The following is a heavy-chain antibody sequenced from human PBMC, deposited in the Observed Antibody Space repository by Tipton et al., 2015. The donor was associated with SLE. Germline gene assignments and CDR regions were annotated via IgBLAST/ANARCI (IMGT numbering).Heavy chain of an antibody. Sequence: TLSLTCTVSGGSISSGSYYWSWIRQPAGKGLEWIGYIYTSGSTNYNPSLKSRVTISVDTSKNQFSLKLSSVTAADTAVYYCARDEFVYFDLWGRGTLVTVSS. V-gene: IGHV4-61*09. CDR3: ARDEFVYFDL. CDR2: IYTSGST. CDR1: GGSISSGSYY. J-gene: IGHJ2*01. D-gene: IGHD3-10*01.